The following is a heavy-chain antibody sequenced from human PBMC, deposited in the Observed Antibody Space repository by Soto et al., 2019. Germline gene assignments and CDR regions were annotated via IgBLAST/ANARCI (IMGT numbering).Heavy chain of an antibody. J-gene: IGHJ6*02. CDR2: ISYDGSNK. V-gene: IGHV3-30*18. D-gene: IGHD3-16*01. CDR1: GFTFSSYG. CDR3: AKDHLGDLYYYGMDV. Sequence: QVQLVESGGGVVQPGRSLRLSCAASGFTFSSYGMHWVRQAPGKGLEWVAVISYDGSNKYYADSVKGRFTISRDNSKNTLYLQMNSLRAEDTAVYYCAKDHLGDLYYYGMDVWGQGTTVTVSS.